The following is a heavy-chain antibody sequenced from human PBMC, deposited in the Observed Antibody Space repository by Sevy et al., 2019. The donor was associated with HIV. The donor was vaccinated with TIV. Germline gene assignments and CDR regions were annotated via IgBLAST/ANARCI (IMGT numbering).Heavy chain of an antibody. V-gene: IGHV3-53*01. D-gene: IGHD3-16*01. CDR3: ARGKHISDYYGSFDY. CDR2: IYLVGTT. J-gene: IGHJ4*02. Sequence: GGSLRLSCAASGFTLSSNFMSWVRQAPGKGLEWVSVIYLVGTTYYADSVKGRFTISRDNSKKPLYLQMNSLRAEDTAVYYCARGKHISDYYGSFDYWGQGTLVTVSS. CDR1: GFTLSSNF.